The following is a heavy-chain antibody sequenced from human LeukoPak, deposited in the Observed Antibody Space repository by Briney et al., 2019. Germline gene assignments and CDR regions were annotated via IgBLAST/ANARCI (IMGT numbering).Heavy chain of an antibody. Sequence: PGGSLRLSCAASGFTFSSHLMHWVRQAPGKGLVWVSRISSDGTYTNYADSVRGRFTISRDNAKNTLYLQMNSLRAEDTAVYYCAKGGKWDVTPFDYWGQGTLVTVSS. CDR2: ISSDGTYT. CDR3: AKGGKWDVTPFDY. J-gene: IGHJ4*02. CDR1: GFTFSSHL. V-gene: IGHV3-74*01. D-gene: IGHD1-26*01.